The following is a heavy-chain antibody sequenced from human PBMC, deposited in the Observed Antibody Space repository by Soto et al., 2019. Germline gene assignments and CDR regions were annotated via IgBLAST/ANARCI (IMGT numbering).Heavy chain of an antibody. D-gene: IGHD6-19*01. Sequence: QVQLVQSGAEVKKPGASVKVSCKASGYTFTSYGISWVRQAPGQGLEWMGWISAYNGNTNYAQKLQGRVTMTTDTYTSTAYMELRSLRSDDTAVYYCARDNSSGWYWGYYYYYGMDVWGQGTTVTVSS. CDR2: ISAYNGNT. J-gene: IGHJ6*02. V-gene: IGHV1-18*01. CDR3: ARDNSSGWYWGYYYYYGMDV. CDR1: GYTFTSYG.